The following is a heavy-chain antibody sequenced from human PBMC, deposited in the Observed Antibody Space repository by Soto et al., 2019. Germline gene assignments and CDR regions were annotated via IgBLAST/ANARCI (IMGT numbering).Heavy chain of an antibody. D-gene: IGHD1-26*01. CDR2: ISGSGGST. CDR1: GFTFSSYA. V-gene: IGHV3-23*01. Sequence: EVQLLESGGGLVQPGGSLRLSCAASGFTFSSYAMSWVRQAPGKGLEWVSAISGSGGSTYSADSVKGRFTISRDNSKNTLYLQMNSLRAEDTAVYYCAKGRGSYSLAFDYWGQGTLVTVSS. CDR3: AKGRGSYSLAFDY. J-gene: IGHJ4*02.